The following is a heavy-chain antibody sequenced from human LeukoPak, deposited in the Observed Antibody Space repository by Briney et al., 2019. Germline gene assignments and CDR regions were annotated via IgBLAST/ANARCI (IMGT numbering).Heavy chain of an antibody. CDR2: INHSGST. D-gene: IGHD1-1*01. CDR3: ARSRVKLERLLSRPSRGAFDI. Sequence: PSETLSLTCAVYGGSFSGYYWSWIRQPPGKGLEWIGEINHSGSTNYNPSLKSRVTISVDTSKNQFSLKLSSVTAADTAVYYCARSRVKLERLLSRPSRGAFDIWGQGTMVTVSS. CDR1: GGSFSGYY. V-gene: IGHV4-34*01. J-gene: IGHJ3*02.